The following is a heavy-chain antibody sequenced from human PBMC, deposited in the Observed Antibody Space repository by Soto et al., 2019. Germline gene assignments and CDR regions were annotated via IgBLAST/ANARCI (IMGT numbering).Heavy chain of an antibody. Sequence: GASVKVSCKASGYTFTSYDINWVRQATGQGLEWMGWMNPNSGNTGYAQKFQGRVTMTRNTSISTAYMELSSLRSEDTAVYYCARGFSSDFGVVSADNDAFDIWGQGTMVTVSS. J-gene: IGHJ3*02. CDR1: GYTFTSYD. D-gene: IGHD3-3*01. CDR3: ARGFSSDFGVVSADNDAFDI. CDR2: MNPNSGNT. V-gene: IGHV1-8*01.